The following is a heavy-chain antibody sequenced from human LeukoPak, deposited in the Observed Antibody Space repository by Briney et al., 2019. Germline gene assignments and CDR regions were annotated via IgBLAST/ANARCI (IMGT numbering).Heavy chain of an antibody. CDR3: VKGYSGPPGSLDY. J-gene: IGHJ4*02. Sequence: GGSLRLSCAASGFTFNIYAMTWVRQAPGKGLEWVSIISGSGVNTYSADSVKGRFTISRDNSKNTVHLQMNSLRAEDTAVYYCVKGYSGPPGSLDYWGQGTLVTVSS. CDR1: GFTFNIYA. D-gene: IGHD3-10*01. CDR2: ISGSGVNT. V-gene: IGHV3-23*01.